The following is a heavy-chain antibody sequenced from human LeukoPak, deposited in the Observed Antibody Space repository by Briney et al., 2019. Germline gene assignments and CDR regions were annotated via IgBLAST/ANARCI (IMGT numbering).Heavy chain of an antibody. CDR2: IYPGDSDT. CDR1: GYSFTNYW. CDR3: ARQNIGGTSASDY. J-gene: IGHJ4*02. V-gene: IGHV5-51*01. Sequence: GESLKISCKGSGYSFTNYWIGWVRQLPGIGLEWLGIIYPGDSDTRYSPSFPGQVTISADKSISTAYLQWSSLKASDTAMYYCARQNIGGTSASDYWGQGTLVTVSS. D-gene: IGHD1-26*01.